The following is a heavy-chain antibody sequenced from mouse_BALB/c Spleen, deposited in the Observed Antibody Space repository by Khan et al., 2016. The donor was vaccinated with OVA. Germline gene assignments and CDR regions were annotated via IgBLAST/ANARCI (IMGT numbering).Heavy chain of an antibody. CDR3: ARYYGNYGWYFDV. V-gene: IGHV2-9*02. CDR2: IWTGGST. D-gene: IGHD2-1*01. J-gene: IGHJ1*01. Sequence: QVQLKQSGPGLVAPSQSLSITCTVSGFSLTNYGVHWVRQPPGKGLEWLGVIWTGGSTNYNSALMSRLSISKVNSKSQVFLKMNSLQTEDTAMYYCARYYGNYGWYFDVWGAGTTVTVSS. CDR1: GFSLTNYG.